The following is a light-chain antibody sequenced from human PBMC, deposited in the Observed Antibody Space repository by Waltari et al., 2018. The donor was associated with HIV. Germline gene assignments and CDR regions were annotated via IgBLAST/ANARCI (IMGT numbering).Light chain of an antibody. CDR2: KDS. Sequence: SYELTQPLSVSVSPGQTAMITCSGDALPKQYAYWYQQKQGQAPVVVIYKDSERPSGIPERISGSSSGTTVTLTISGVQAEDEADYYCQSADSSGTYVVFGGGTKLTVL. J-gene: IGLJ2*01. CDR3: QSADSSGTYVV. V-gene: IGLV3-25*03. CDR1: ALPKQY.